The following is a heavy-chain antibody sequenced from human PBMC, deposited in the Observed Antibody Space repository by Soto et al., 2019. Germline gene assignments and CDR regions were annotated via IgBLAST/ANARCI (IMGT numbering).Heavy chain of an antibody. CDR3: AKAVDFWSGYYMDWFDP. D-gene: IGHD3-3*01. CDR2: ISYDGSNK. J-gene: IGHJ5*02. Sequence: GGSLRLSCAASGFTLSSYGMHWVRQAPGKGLEWVAVISYDGSNKYYADSVKGRFTISRDNSKNTLYLQMNSLRAEDTAVYYCAKAVDFWSGYYMDWFDPWGQGTLVTVSS. V-gene: IGHV3-30*18. CDR1: GFTLSSYG.